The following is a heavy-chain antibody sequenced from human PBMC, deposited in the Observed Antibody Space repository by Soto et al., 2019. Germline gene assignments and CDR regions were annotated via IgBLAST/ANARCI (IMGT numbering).Heavy chain of an antibody. V-gene: IGHV3-30-3*01. J-gene: IGHJ4*02. CDR2: ISYDGSNK. D-gene: IGHD2-2*02. CDR1: GFTFSSYA. Sequence: GGSLRLSCAASGFTFSSYAMHWVRQAPGKGLEWVAVISYDGSNKYYADSVKGRFTISRDNSKNTLYLQMNSLRAEDTAVYYCARDRDYTSFDYWGQGTLVTVSS. CDR3: ARDRDYTSFDY.